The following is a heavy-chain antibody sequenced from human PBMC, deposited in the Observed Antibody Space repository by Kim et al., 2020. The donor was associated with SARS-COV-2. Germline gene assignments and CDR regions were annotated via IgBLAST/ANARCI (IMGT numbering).Heavy chain of an antibody. CDR2: A. V-gene: IGHV1-69*04. Sequence: ANYAQKFKGRVTITADKSTSTAYMELSSLRSEDTAVYYCARDDWGYGSGTWGQGTLVTVSS. CDR3: ARDDWGYGSGT. D-gene: IGHD3-10*01. J-gene: IGHJ5*02.